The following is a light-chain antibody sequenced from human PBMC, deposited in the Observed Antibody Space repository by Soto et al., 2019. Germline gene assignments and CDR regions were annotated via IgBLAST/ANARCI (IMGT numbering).Light chain of an antibody. CDR3: SSYAGSNNLGV. Sequence: QSALTQPPSASGSPGQSVTISCTGTSSDVGGYKHVSWYQQHPGRAPKLMIYDVDKRPSGVPDRFSGSKSGNTASLTVSGLQAEDEADYYCSSYAGSNNLGVFGSGTKVTVL. J-gene: IGLJ1*01. V-gene: IGLV2-8*01. CDR2: DVD. CDR1: SSDVGGYKH.